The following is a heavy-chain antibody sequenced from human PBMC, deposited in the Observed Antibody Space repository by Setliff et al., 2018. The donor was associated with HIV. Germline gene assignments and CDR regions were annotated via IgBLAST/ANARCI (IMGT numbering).Heavy chain of an antibody. D-gene: IGHD1-1*01. CDR3: ARNWPYFDY. V-gene: IGHV3-74*01. Sequence: GESLKISCAASGFTFNSYWMHWVRQAPGKGLMWVSHINNDETITKYADSVKGRFTISRDNAKNTLYLQMNSLRAEDTAVYYCARNWPYFDYWGQGTLVTVSS. J-gene: IGHJ4*02. CDR2: INNDETIT. CDR1: GFTFNSYW.